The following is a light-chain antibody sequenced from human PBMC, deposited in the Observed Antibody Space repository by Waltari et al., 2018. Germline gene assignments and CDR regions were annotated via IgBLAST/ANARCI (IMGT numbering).Light chain of an antibody. CDR1: SLRSYY. J-gene: IGLJ2*01. CDR3: DSWDSSGTHPV. Sequence: SSELTQDPAVSVALGQTVRITCQGDSLRSYYASWYQQKPGQAPVLVVYGNNNRPPGIPERFSGSSSGNTASVTINGAQVEGEADYYCDSWDSSGTHPVFGGGTRLTVL. CDR2: GNN. V-gene: IGLV3-19*01.